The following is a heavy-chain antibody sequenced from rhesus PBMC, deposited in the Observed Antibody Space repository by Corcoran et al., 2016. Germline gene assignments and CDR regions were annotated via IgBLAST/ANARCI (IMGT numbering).Heavy chain of an antibody. CDR1: GVTVSSYW. J-gene: IGHJ1*01. V-gene: IGHV3-11*01. CDR2: IYGRTM. Sequence: EVQLAEPGGGLVQPGGSLRLSCAASGVTVSSYWWSWVRQSQGKGLEWLSDIYGRTMYYGDSLKGRFTVYRDNAKNSLYLQVNSLRAEDTAVYYCTRRYSSWSGAEYFEFWGQGALVTVSS. CDR3: TRRYSSWSGAEYFEF. D-gene: IGHD6-13*01.